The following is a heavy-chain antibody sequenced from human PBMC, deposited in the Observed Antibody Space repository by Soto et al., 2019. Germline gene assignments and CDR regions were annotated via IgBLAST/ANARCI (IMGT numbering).Heavy chain of an antibody. CDR3: ARNLGGEQLLWFWFDP. J-gene: IGHJ5*02. D-gene: IGHD2-2*01. CDR1: GGSISSYY. Sequence: SETLSLTCTVSGGSISSYYWSWIRQPPGKGLEWIGYIYYSGSTNYNPSLKSRVTISVDTSKNQFSLKLSSVTAADTAVYYWARNLGGEQLLWFWFDPWGQGTLVTVSS. CDR2: IYYSGST. V-gene: IGHV4-59*01.